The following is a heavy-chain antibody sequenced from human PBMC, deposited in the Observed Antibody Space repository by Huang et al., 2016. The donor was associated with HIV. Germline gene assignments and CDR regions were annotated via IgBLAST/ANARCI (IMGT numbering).Heavy chain of an antibody. Sequence: QLRESGPGLVTPSETLSLTCSASGPSMTSSTFYWGWFRQPPGGGLDGIGSVSFLGNTSHNPSLKSRVTIAIDTANKQYSMRLTSVTAADTAVYFCAREVRSVDTDRPDGYYYRGLDVWGQGTTVIVSS. CDR3: AREVRSVDTDRPDGYYYRGLDV. CDR1: GPSMTSSTFY. V-gene: IGHV4-39*02. CDR2: VSFLGNT. D-gene: IGHD2-2*03. J-gene: IGHJ6*02.